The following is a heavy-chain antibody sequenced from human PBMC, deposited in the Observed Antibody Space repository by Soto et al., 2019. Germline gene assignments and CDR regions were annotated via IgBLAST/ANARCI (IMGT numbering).Heavy chain of an antibody. CDR1: GFNFSRYW. CDR2: SRPDTDDR. D-gene: IGHD1-26*01. V-gene: IGHV3-7*04. CDR3: AREDGTFDY. Sequence: VQLVESGGGLVQPGGSLRLSCTASGFNFSRYWMNWVRQAPGKGLEWVANSRPDTDDRFHADSVRGRFSISRDNAKKSLFLQMNSLRVEDTAVYYCAREDGTFDYWGQGILVTVSS. J-gene: IGHJ4*02.